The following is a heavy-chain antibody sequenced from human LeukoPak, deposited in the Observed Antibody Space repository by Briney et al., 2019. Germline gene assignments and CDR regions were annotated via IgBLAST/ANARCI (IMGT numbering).Heavy chain of an antibody. CDR3: AKSGGEDIVVVPAADDY. CDR2: ISGSGGST. V-gene: IGHV3-23*01. D-gene: IGHD2-2*01. CDR1: GFTFSSYA. Sequence: PGGSLRLSCAASGFTFSSYAMSWVRQAPGKGLEWVSAISGSGGSTYYADSVKGRFTISRDNSKNTLYLQMNSLRAEDTAVYYCAKSGGEDIVVVPAADDYWGQGTLVTVSS. J-gene: IGHJ4*02.